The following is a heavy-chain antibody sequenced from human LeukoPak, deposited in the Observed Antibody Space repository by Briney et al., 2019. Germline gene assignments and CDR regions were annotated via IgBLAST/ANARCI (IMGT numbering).Heavy chain of an antibody. Sequence: GGSLRLSCAASGFTFSAYGMHWVRQAPGKGLEWVAVISFDGSSKDYAESVRGRFTVSRDNSKNTLYLQMNSLRVEDTAVYYCAKAADQYYYYYFYYMDVWGKGTTVTVSS. CDR2: ISFDGSSK. CDR1: GFTFSAYG. CDR3: AKAADQYYYYYFYYMDV. J-gene: IGHJ6*03. D-gene: IGHD2-2*01. V-gene: IGHV3-30*18.